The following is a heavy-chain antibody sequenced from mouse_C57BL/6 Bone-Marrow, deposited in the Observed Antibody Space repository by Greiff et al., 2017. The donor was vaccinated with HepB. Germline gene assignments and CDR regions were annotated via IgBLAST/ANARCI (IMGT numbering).Heavy chain of an antibody. Sequence: QVQLQQSGAELARPGASVKLSCKASGYTFTSYGISWVKQRTGQGLEWIGEIYPRSGNTYYNEKFKGKATLTADKSSSTGYMELRSLTSEDSAVYFCARSLKTSLSTIPSYWYFDVWGTGTTVTVSS. CDR1: GYTFTSYG. CDR2: IYPRSGNT. D-gene: IGHD2-1*01. V-gene: IGHV1-81*01. CDR3: ARSLKTSLSTIPSYWYFDV. J-gene: IGHJ1*03.